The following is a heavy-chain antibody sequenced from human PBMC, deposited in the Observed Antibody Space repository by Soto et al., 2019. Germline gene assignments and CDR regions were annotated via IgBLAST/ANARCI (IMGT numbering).Heavy chain of an antibody. J-gene: IGHJ4*02. CDR3: ARDRLLIVGAANFDY. Sequence: QVQLVESGGGVVQPGRSLRLSCAASGFTFSSYAMHWVRQAPGKGLEWVAVISYDGSNKYYADSVKGRFTISRDNSKNTLYLQMNSLRAEDTAVYYCARDRLLIVGAANFDYWGQGTLVTVSS. CDR2: ISYDGSNK. CDR1: GFTFSSYA. V-gene: IGHV3-30-3*01. D-gene: IGHD1-26*01.